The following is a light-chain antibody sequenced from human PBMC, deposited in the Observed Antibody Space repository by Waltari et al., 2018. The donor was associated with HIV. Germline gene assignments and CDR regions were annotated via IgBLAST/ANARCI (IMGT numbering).Light chain of an antibody. CDR1: SNDIGTYNY. CDR2: EVT. CDR3: TSYTGSRTLV. V-gene: IGLV2-14*01. J-gene: IGLJ3*02. Sequence: QSALTQPASVSASPGQSITIPCTGSSNDIGTYNYVSWYQPHPDKSPKSIIYEVTDRPSGISNRFSGSKSGNSASLTISGLQAEDEATYYCTSYTGSRTLVFGGVTKLTVL.